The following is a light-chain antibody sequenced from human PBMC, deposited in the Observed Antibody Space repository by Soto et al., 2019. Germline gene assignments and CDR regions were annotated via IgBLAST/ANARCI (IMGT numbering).Light chain of an antibody. V-gene: IGLV2-23*01. CDR1: SSDVGSYNL. CDR3: CSYADSSTYV. Sequence: QSVLTQPASVSGSPGQSITISCTGTSSDVGSYNLVSWYQQHPGKAPKLIIHEDSKRPSGVSNRFSGSKSGNTASLTISGLQTEDEADYYCCSYADSSTYVFGTGTKLTVL. CDR2: EDS. J-gene: IGLJ1*01.